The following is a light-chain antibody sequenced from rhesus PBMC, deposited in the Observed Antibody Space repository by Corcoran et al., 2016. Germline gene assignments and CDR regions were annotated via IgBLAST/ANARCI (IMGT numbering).Light chain of an antibody. CDR3: QQESNWPLT. V-gene: IGKV3-35*01. Sequence: EIVMTQSPATLSLSPGERATLSCRASQSVSNNLAWYQQKPGHAPSPLIYDASNRATGIPDRFSGSGYGTGVTLTISSLEPEDVGVYYCQQESNWPLTFGGGTKVEIK. CDR2: DAS. J-gene: IGKJ4*01. CDR1: QSVSNN.